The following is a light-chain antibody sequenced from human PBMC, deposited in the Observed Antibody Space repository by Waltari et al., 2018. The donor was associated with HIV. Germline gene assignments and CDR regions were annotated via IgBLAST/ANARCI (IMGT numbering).Light chain of an antibody. Sequence: QSALTQHPSVSGSPGQSVTIPCTGTSSDVGNYNRVPWYQQPPGSAPKLMIYEVSNRPSGVPRRFSGSKSGNTASLTISGLQAEDEADYYCSSYTSSNTFVVFGGGTKLTVL. J-gene: IGLJ2*01. CDR1: SSDVGNYNR. CDR2: EVS. CDR3: SSYTSSNTFVV. V-gene: IGLV2-18*02.